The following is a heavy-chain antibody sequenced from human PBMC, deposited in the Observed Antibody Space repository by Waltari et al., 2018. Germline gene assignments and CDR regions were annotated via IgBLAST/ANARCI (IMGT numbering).Heavy chain of an antibody. CDR1: GYTVNGYY. CDR2: TNPNTGDT. Sequence: QVQPVQSGAEVKKPGASVRVSCKASGYTVNGYYLHWVREAPGQGLEWMGRTNPNTGDTKFAQNFRVRVTMTRDTSISTAYMELSGLRSDDTAMYFCARREHFGDSLDYWGQGTLVAVSS. CDR3: ARREHFGDSLDY. J-gene: IGHJ4*02. V-gene: IGHV1-2*06. D-gene: IGHD3-16*01.